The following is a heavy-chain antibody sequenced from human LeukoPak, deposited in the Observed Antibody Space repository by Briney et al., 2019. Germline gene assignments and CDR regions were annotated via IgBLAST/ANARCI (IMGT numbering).Heavy chain of an antibody. V-gene: IGHV3-74*01. CDR2: INSDGSST. J-gene: IGHJ6*03. Sequence: PGGSLRLSCAASGFTFSSYWMHWVRQAPGKGLVWVSRINSDGSSTSYADSVKGRFTISRDNAKNTLYLQMNSLRAEDTAVYYCARDTHGGANYYYMDVWGKGTTVTISS. CDR3: ARDTHGGANYYYMDV. CDR1: GFTFSSYW. D-gene: IGHD2-15*01.